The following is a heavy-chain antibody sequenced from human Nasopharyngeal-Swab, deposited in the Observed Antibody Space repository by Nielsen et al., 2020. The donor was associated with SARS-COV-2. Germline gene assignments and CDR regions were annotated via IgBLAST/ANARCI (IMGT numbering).Heavy chain of an antibody. CDR2: INHSGST. Sequence: SETLSLTCAVYGGSFGGYYWTWIRQPPGKGLEWIGEINHSGSTNYNPSLKSRVIISVDTSKNQFSLRLSSVTAADTAVYYCAKKDKLQHLDAFDIWGQGTVVTVSS. CDR3: AKKDKLQHLDAFDI. V-gene: IGHV4-34*01. CDR1: GGSFGGYY. D-gene: IGHD6-13*01. J-gene: IGHJ3*02.